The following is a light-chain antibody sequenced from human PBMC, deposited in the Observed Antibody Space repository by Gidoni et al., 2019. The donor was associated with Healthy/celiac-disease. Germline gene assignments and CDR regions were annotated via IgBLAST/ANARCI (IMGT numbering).Light chain of an antibody. J-gene: IGKJ1*01. V-gene: IGKV2-28*01. CDR1: QSLLHSNGYNY. CDR3: MQALQTPPS. Sequence: DTVMTQSPLSLPVTPGAPASISCRSSQSLLHSNGYNYLDWYLQKPGQSPQLLIYLGSNRASGVPDRFSGSGSGTDFTLKISRVEAEDVGVYYCMQALQTPPSFGQGTKVEIK. CDR2: LGS.